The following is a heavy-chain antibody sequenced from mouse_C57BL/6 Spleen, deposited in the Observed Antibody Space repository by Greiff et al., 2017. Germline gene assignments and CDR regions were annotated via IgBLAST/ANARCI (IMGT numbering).Heavy chain of an antibody. CDR3: ASYDYGRVMDY. V-gene: IGHV1-19*01. J-gene: IGHJ4*01. CDR1: GYTFTDYY. Sequence: EVQVVESGPVLVKPGASVKMSCKASGYTFTDYYMNWVKQSHGKSLEWIGVINPYNGGTSYNQKFKGKATLTVDKSSSTAYMELNSLTSEDSAVYYCASYDYGRVMDYWGQGTSVTVSS. CDR2: INPYNGGT. D-gene: IGHD2-4*01.